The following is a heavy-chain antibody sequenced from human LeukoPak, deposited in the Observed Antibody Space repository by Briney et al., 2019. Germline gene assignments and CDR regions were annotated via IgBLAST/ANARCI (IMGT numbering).Heavy chain of an antibody. CDR1: GFTFSSYA. J-gene: IGHJ4*02. D-gene: IGHD6-19*01. CDR2: IFGSGGST. CDR3: AKTTTGYSSGRSPGWPVDY. V-gene: IGHV3-23*01. Sequence: RGSLRLSCAASGFTFSSYAMYWVRQAPGKGLEWVSGIFGSGGSTHYADSVKGRFTISRDNSKNTVYLQMNSLRAEDTAVYYCAKTTTGYSSGRSPGWPVDYWGQGTLVTVSS.